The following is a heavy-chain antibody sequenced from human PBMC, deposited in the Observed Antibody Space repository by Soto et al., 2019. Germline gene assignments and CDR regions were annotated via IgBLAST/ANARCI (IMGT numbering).Heavy chain of an antibody. J-gene: IGHJ4*02. Sequence: GGSLRLSCAASGFTFSSYAMSWVRQAPGKGLEWVSAISGSGGSTHYADSVKGRFTISRDNSKNTLYLQMNSLRAEDTAVYYCANLVTVTTHFDYWGQGTLVTVSS. V-gene: IGHV3-23*01. CDR2: ISGSGGST. D-gene: IGHD4-4*01. CDR1: GFTFSSYA. CDR3: ANLVTVTTHFDY.